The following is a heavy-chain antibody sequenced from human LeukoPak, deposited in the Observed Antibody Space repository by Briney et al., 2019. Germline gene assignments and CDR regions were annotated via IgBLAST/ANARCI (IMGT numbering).Heavy chain of an antibody. CDR1: GYTFTSYG. Sequence: GASVKVSCKASGYTFTSYGISWVRQAPGQGLEWMGWISAYNGNTNYAQKLQGRVTMTTDTSTSTAYMELSSLRSEDTAVYYCARYITIFGVVRGYYFDYWGQGTLVTVSS. J-gene: IGHJ4*02. CDR2: ISAYNGNT. V-gene: IGHV1-18*01. CDR3: ARYITIFGVVRGYYFDY. D-gene: IGHD3-3*01.